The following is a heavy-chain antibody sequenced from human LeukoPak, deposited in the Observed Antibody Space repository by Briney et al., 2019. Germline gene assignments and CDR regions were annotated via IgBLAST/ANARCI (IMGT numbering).Heavy chain of an antibody. Sequence: PSETLSLTCAVYGGSFSGYYWSWIRQPPGKGLEWIGEINHSGSTNYNPSLKSRVTISVDTSKNQFSLKLSSVTAADTAVYYCARSWARSIAACRWFDPWGQGTLVTVSS. CDR1: GGSFSGYY. D-gene: IGHD6-6*01. V-gene: IGHV4-34*01. J-gene: IGHJ5*02. CDR2: INHSGST. CDR3: ARSWARSIAACRWFDP.